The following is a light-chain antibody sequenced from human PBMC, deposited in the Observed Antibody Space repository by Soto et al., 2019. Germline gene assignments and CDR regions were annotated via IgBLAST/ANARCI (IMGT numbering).Light chain of an antibody. CDR3: QQLSRYPLT. CDR2: SAS. Sequence: EIQLTQSPSVLSASIGDTVTITCRASQALSNYLAWYHQKPGKAPDLLIYSASTLQSGVPSRFSGSGSETEFSLTIRALQPEDFATYYCQQLSRYPLTFGGGTKVDIK. CDR1: QALSNY. V-gene: IGKV1-9*01. J-gene: IGKJ4*01.